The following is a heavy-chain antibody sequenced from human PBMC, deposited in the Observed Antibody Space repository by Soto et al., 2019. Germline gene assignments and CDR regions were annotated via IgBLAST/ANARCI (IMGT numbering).Heavy chain of an antibody. J-gene: IGHJ6*03. Sequence: SETPSISCTVCGGSVCSYHWTGIRQQPGKGLEWLGDVYRGGSTNYNPSLRSRLTMSVDTSNNQFSLRLSSVTAADTAVYYCAKEMGFCTTTSCHAGPLYYYMDVWGKGTTVTVSS. D-gene: IGHD2-2*01. CDR3: AKEMGFCTTTSCHAGPLYYYMDV. V-gene: IGHV4-59*02. CDR2: VYRGGST. CDR1: GGSVCSYH.